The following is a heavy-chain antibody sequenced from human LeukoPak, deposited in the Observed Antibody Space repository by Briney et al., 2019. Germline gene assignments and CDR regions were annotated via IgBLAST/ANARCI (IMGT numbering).Heavy chain of an antibody. CDR1: GYTFTGYY. CDR2: INPNSGDT. Sequence: GASVKVSCKASGYTFTGYYIHWVRQAPGQGLEWMGWINPNSGDTNYAQKFQGRVTMTRDTSISTAYMELSRLRSDDTAVYYCARGGDVLLWFGDFNWFDPWGQGTLVTVSS. D-gene: IGHD3-10*01. CDR3: ARGGDVLLWFGDFNWFDP. J-gene: IGHJ5*02. V-gene: IGHV1-2*02.